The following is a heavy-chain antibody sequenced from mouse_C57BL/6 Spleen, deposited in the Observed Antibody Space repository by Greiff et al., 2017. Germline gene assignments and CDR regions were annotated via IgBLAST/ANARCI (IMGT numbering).Heavy chain of an antibody. J-gene: IGHJ2*01. V-gene: IGHV1-50*01. CDR2: IDPSDSYT. CDR1: GYTFTSYW. CDR3: AKRAGVPDFDY. D-gene: IGHD5-1*01. Sequence: QVQLKQPGAELVKPGASVKLSCKASGYTFTSYWMQWVKQRPGQGLEWIGEIDPSDSYTNYNQKFKGKATLTVDTSSSTAYMQLSSLTSEDSAVYYCAKRAGVPDFDYGGQGTTLTVSS.